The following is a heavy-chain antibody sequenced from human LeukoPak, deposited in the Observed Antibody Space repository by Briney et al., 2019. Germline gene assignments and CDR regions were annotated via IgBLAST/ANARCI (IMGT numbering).Heavy chain of an antibody. J-gene: IGHJ6*03. CDR2: IYSGGST. D-gene: IGHD3-10*01. Sequence: GGPLRLSCAASGFTVSSNYMSWVRQAPGKGLEWVSVIYSGGSTYYADSVKGRFTISRDNSKNTLYLQMNSLRAEDTAVYYCARDGEYGSGRAYYYYYMDVWGKGTTVTVSS. CDR3: ARDGEYGSGRAYYYYYMDV. CDR1: GFTVSSNY. V-gene: IGHV3-53*01.